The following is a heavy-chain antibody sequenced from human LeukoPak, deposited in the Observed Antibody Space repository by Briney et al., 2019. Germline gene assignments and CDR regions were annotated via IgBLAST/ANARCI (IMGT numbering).Heavy chain of an antibody. V-gene: IGHV3-74*01. CDR1: GFTFSSYW. J-gene: IGHJ3*01. Sequence: PGGSLRLSCAASGFTFSSYWMHWVRQAPGKGLVWVSRINSNGSSTSYADSVKGRFTISRDNAKNTLYLQMNSLKTEDTAVYYCTTLRPYIQPRWGQGTMVTVSS. D-gene: IGHD5-18*01. CDR3: TTLRPYIQPR. CDR2: INSNGSST.